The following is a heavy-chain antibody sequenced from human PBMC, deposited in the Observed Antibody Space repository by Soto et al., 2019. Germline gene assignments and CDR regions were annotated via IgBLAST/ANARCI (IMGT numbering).Heavy chain of an antibody. CDR3: AKDQDTYSSGGGGAFDI. CDR1: GFTFSSYS. CDR2: ISSSSSTI. J-gene: IGHJ3*02. D-gene: IGHD5-18*01. V-gene: IGHV3-48*02. Sequence: EVQLVESGGGLVQPGGSLRLSCAASGFTFSSYSMNWVRQAPGKGLEWVSYISSSSSTIYYADSVKGRFTISRDNAKNSLYIQMNSLRDEDTAVYYCAKDQDTYSSGGGGAFDIWGQGTMVTVSS.